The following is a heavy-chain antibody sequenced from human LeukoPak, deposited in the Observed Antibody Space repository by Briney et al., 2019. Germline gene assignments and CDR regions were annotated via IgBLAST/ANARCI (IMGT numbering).Heavy chain of an antibody. CDR3: AKDNSRWPVGAIEYYFDY. J-gene: IGHJ4*02. Sequence: GGSLRLSCAASGFTFSSYGMHWVRQAPGKGLEWVAFIRYDGSNKYYADSVKGRFTISRDNSKNTLYLQMNSLRAEDTAVYYCAKDNSRWPVGAIEYYFDYWGQGTLVTVSS. D-gene: IGHD1-26*01. CDR2: IRYDGSNK. CDR1: GFTFSSYG. V-gene: IGHV3-30*02.